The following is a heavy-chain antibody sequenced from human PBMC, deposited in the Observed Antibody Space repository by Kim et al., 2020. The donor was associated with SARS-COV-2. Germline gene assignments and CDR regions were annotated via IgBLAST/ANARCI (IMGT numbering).Heavy chain of an antibody. CDR1: GDSVSSNSAA. V-gene: IGHV6-1*01. CDR2: TYYRSKWYN. D-gene: IGHD2-2*02. CDR3: ARGGEGYCSSTSCYTFDY. Sequence: SQTLSLTCAISGDSVSSNSAAWNWIRQSPSRGLEWLGRTYYRSKWYNDYAVSVKSRITINPDTSKNQFSLQLNSVTPEDTAVYYCARGGEGYCSSTSCYTFDYWGQGTLVTVSS. J-gene: IGHJ4*02.